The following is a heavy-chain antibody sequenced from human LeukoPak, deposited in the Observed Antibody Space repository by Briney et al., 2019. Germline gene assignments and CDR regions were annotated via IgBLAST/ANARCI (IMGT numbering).Heavy chain of an antibody. CDR1: GGSISSSNW. D-gene: IGHD3-16*01. CDR2: IYHSGST. Sequence: SETLSLTCAVSGGSISSSNWWSWVRQPPGKGLEWIGEIYHSGSTNYNPSLKSRVTISVDKSKNQFSLKLSSVTAADTAVYYGAGDQGGGKTNFDTWGQEPLFPVSS. J-gene: IGHJ4*02. CDR3: AGDQGGGKTNFDT. V-gene: IGHV4-4*02.